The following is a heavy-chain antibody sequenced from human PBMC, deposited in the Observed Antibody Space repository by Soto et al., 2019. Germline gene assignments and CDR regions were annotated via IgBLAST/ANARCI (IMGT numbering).Heavy chain of an antibody. CDR2: IYYSGST. CDR3: ARVSTDGYYGMDV. V-gene: IGHV4-30-4*01. J-gene: IGHJ6*02. Sequence: SSETLSLTCTVSGGSISSGDYYWSWIRQPPGKGLEWIGYIYYSGSTYYNPSLKSRVTISVDTSKNQFSLKLSSVTAADTAVYYCARVSTDGYYGMDVWGQGTTVTV. CDR1: GGSISSGDYY.